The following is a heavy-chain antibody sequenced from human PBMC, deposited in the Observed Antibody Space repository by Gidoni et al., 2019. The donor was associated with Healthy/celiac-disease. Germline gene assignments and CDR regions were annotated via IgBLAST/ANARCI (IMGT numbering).Heavy chain of an antibody. CDR1: GDTFSSDA. D-gene: IGHD3-3*01. CDR3: ASTNPDDFWTYYYYGMDV. V-gene: IGHV1-69*06. CDR2: IIPIFGTE. J-gene: IGHJ6*02. Sequence: QVQLVQSGAEVKKPGSSVKVSCKASGDTFSSDAISWVRQAPGQGLEWMGGIIPIFGTENYAQKFQGTVTITADKSTSTAYMELSSLRSEDTAVYYCASTNPDDFWTYYYYGMDVWGQGTTVTVSS.